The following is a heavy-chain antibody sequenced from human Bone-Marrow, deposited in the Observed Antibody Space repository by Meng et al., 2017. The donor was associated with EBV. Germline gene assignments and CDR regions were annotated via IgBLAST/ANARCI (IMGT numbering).Heavy chain of an antibody. CDR1: GGTFSSYA. Sequence: QVQLVQSGAEVKKPXASVKVXCKASGGTFSSYAISWVRQAPGQGLEWMGGIIPIFGTANYAQKFQGRVTITADESTSTAYMELSSLRSEDTAVYYCARDLAAAGTSSGYWGQGTLCNVSS. CDR2: IIPIFGTA. J-gene: IGHJ4*02. D-gene: IGHD6-13*01. CDR3: ARDLAAAGTSSGY. V-gene: IGHV1-69*01.